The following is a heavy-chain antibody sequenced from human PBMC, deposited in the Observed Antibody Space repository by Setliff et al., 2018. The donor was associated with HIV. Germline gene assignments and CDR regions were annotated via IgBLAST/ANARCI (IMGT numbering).Heavy chain of an antibody. V-gene: IGHV3-30*03. Sequence: PGGSLRLSCAASGFNFDAYAMHWVRQAPGKGLEWVAIISDDGSDKHFADSLKGRFTISRDNTRNSVYLQMDSLRVDDTAVFYCARRSGSSSLKGVHYYYYYYMDVWGKGTTVTVSS. CDR2: ISDDGSDK. CDR3: ARRSGSSSLKGVHYYYYYYMDV. D-gene: IGHD6-13*01. J-gene: IGHJ6*03. CDR1: GFNFDAYA.